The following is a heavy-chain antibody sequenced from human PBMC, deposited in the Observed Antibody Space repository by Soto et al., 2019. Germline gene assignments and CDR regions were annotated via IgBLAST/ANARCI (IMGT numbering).Heavy chain of an antibody. CDR3: ARGGSYYDSSGYFIDAFDI. Sequence: SVKVSCKASGGTFSSYTISWLRQAPGQGLEWMGRIIPILGIANYAQKFQGRVTITADKSTSTAYMELSSLRSEDTAVYYCARGGSYYDSSGYFIDAFDIWGQGTMVTV. CDR1: GGTFSSYT. J-gene: IGHJ3*02. CDR2: IIPILGIA. D-gene: IGHD3-22*01. V-gene: IGHV1-69*02.